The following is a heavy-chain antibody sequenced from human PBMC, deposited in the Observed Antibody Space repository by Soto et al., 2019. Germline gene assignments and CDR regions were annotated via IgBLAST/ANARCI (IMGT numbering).Heavy chain of an antibody. D-gene: IGHD2-2*01. CDR1: GFTFSSYA. CDR3: ARDQRFDP. J-gene: IGHJ5*02. V-gene: IGHV3-23*01. Sequence: VQLLESGGGLVQPGGSLRLSCAASGFTFSSYAMSWVRQAPGKGLEWVSSISGGGITTYYADSVKGRFTISRDNSKNTLYLQMSSLRAEDTALYYCARDQRFDPWGQGTLVTVSS. CDR2: ISGGGITT.